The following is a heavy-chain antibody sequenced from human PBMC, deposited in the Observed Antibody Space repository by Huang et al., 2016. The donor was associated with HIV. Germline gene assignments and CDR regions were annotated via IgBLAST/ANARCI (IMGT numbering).Heavy chain of an antibody. V-gene: IGHV4-39*01. CDR3: ARYFYNSGSYRFDY. D-gene: IGHD3-10*01. J-gene: IGHJ4*02. CDR1: GGSISTDIYY. Sequence: QLQLQESGPGLVRPSETLSLTCTVSGGSISTDIYYWGWVRQPPGKGLVWTGNIYHTGITYQNPSLKSRITRSEDTSKNQFSLKLSSVTAADTAVYYCARYFYNSGSYRFDYWGQGSQVTVSS. CDR2: IYHTGIT.